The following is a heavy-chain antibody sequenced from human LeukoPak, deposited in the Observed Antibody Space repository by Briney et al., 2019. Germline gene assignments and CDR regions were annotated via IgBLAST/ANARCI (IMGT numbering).Heavy chain of an antibody. J-gene: IGHJ5*02. CDR2: IKQDGSEK. Sequence: GGSLRLSCAASGFTFSNYCMSWVRQAPGKGLEWVANIKQDGSEKYYVDSMKGRFTISRDNAKNSLYLQMNSLRVEDTAVYYCARDTPEMATNRLGYFDPWGQGTLVTVSS. D-gene: IGHD5-24*01. CDR3: ARDTPEMATNRLGYFDP. CDR1: GFTFSNYC. V-gene: IGHV3-7*01.